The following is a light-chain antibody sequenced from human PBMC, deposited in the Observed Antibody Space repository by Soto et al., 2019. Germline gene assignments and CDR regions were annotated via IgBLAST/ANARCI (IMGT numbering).Light chain of an antibody. CDR2: EVN. J-gene: IGLJ1*01. CDR1: SSDVGGYNY. CDR3: SSYAGSSNV. Sequence: QSVLTRPPSASGSPGQSVAISCTGTSSDVGGYNYVSWYQQHPGKAPKLMFYEVNKRPSGVPDRFSGSKSGNTASLTVSGLQAEDEADYYCSSYAGSSNVFGTGTKVTVL. V-gene: IGLV2-8*01.